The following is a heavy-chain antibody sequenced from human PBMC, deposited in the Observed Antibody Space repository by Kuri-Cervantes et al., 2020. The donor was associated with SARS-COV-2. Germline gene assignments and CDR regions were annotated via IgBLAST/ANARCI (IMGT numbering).Heavy chain of an antibody. CDR2: ISYDGNNK. J-gene: IGHJ4*02. CDR1: GCTFSSYA. CDR3: ARDLSWAAAGYLDY. V-gene: IGHV3-30-3*01. Sequence: GESLKTSRAASGCTFSSYAMHWVRQAPGKGLEWVAVISYDGNNKYYADSVKGRFTISRDKSKNTLYLQMNSLRAEDSSVYYCARDLSWAAAGYLDYWGQGTLVTVSS. D-gene: IGHD6-13*01.